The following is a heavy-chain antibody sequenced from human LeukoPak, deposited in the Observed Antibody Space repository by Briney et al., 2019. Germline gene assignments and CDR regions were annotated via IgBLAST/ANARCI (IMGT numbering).Heavy chain of an antibody. V-gene: IGHV3-7*01. CDR2: IKEDGSDK. CDR3: ARDRGGGSFEY. CDR1: GFTFSTYW. Sequence: GGSLRLSCAASGFTFSTYWMSWVRQAPGKGLESVAKIKEDGSDKYFVDSVKGRFTTSRDNGKNSLYLQMNSLRAEDTAVYYCARDRGGGSFEYWGQGTLVTVSS. J-gene: IGHJ4*02. D-gene: IGHD2-15*01.